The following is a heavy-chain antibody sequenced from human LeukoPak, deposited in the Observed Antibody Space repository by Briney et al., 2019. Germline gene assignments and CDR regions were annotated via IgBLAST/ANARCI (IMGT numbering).Heavy chain of an antibody. Sequence: ASVKVSCKASGGTFSSYAISWVRQAPGQGLEWMGWINPHSGGTNYAQNFQGRVTMTRDTSISTAYMELSRLTSDDAALYYCARVGRGYTYGPLDYWGQGTLVTVSS. CDR1: GGTFSSYA. CDR2: INPHSGGT. J-gene: IGHJ4*02. CDR3: ARVGRGYTYGPLDY. V-gene: IGHV1-2*02. D-gene: IGHD5-18*01.